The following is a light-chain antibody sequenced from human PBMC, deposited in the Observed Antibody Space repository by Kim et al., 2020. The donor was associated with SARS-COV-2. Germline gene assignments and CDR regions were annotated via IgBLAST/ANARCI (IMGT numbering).Light chain of an antibody. V-gene: IGKV3-20*01. J-gene: IGKJ1*01. CDR3: QQYDTAPRT. CDR1: QSIGSTY. Sequence: EIVLTQSPGTLSLSPGERATLSCRASQSIGSTYLAWYQQKLGQAPRLLIYSASFRATGTPERFSGSGSGTDFTLTISRLEPEDCAVYYCQQYDTAPRTFGQGTKVDIK. CDR2: SAS.